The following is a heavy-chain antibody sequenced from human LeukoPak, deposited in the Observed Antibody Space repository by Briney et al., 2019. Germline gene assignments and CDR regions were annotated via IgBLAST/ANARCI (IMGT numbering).Heavy chain of an antibody. CDR2: MNPNSGNT. CDR3: ARGVFAGRYYYGMDV. Sequence: ASVKVSCKASGYTFTSYDINWVRQATGQGLEWMGWMNPNSGNTGYAQKFQGRVTMTRDTSTSTVYMELSSLRSEDTAVYYCARGVFAGRYYYGMDVWGQGTTVTVSS. V-gene: IGHV1-8*01. D-gene: IGHD3-10*01. J-gene: IGHJ6*02. CDR1: GYTFTSYD.